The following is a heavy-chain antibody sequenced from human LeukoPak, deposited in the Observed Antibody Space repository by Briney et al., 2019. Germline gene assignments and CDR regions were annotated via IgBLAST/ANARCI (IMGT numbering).Heavy chain of an antibody. Sequence: GGSLRLSCAASGFTFSSYGMHWVRQAPGKGLEWVAFIRYDGSNKYYADSVKGRFTISRDNSKNTLYLQMNSLRAEDTAVYYCAKDSRSVVVTVDPYYFDYGGEGTLVTVSS. CDR2: IRYDGSNK. J-gene: IGHJ4*02. V-gene: IGHV3-30*02. CDR1: GFTFSSYG. CDR3: AKDSRSVVVTVDPYYFDY. D-gene: IGHD2-21*02.